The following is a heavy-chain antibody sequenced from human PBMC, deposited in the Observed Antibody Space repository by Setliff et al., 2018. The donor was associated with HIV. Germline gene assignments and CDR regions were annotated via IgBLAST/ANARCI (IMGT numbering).Heavy chain of an antibody. Sequence: PGGSLRLSCAASGFTFSSYSMNWVRQAPGKGLEWVSSISSSSTYIYYEDSVKGRFTVSRDNAEHSLYLQMDSLRADDTAVYYCARGYSSSWHNDYHYYMD. V-gene: IGHV3-21*01. CDR3: ARGYSSSWHNDYHYYMD. CDR2: ISSSSTYI. CDR1: GFTFSSYS. D-gene: IGHD6-13*01. J-gene: IGHJ6*03.